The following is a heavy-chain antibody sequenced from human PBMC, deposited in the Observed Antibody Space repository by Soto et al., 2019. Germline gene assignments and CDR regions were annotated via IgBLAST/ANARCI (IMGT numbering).Heavy chain of an antibody. CDR3: ARNPNMDF. CDR1: GYIFTSYW. V-gene: IGHV5-51*01. J-gene: IGHJ6*02. CDR2: IYPGDSDT. Sequence: PGESLKISCKTSGYIFTSYWIAWVRQMPGKGLEWMGIIYPGDSDTRYSPSFQGQVTISADKSISTAYLQWSSLKASVSAMYYCARNPNMDFCGQGTTVTVSS.